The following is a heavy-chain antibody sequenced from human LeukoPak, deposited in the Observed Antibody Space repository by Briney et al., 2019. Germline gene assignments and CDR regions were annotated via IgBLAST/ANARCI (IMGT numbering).Heavy chain of an antibody. CDR3: ARVEGGTRVDY. J-gene: IGHJ4*02. D-gene: IGHD1-26*01. V-gene: IGHV5-51*01. CDR1: GYSFPNYW. Sequence: GESLKISCKGSGYSFPNYWIGWVRQVPGKGLEWMGIIYAGDSDTRYSPSFQGQVTISADKSISTAYLEWSSLRASDTAIYYCARVEGGTRVDYWGQGTLVTVSS. CDR2: IYAGDSDT.